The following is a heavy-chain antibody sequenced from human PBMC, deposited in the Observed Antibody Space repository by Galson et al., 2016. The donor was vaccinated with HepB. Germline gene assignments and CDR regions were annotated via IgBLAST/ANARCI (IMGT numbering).Heavy chain of an antibody. CDR3: ARRDFWSGYWYFDY. Sequence: QSGAEVKKPGESLKISCQGSGYSFANYWIGWVRQMPGKGLEWMGIIYPRDSDTRYSPSFQGQVTISADKSISTAYLQWSSLKASDTAMYFCARRDFWSGYWYFDYWGQGTLVTVSS. CDR1: GYSFANYW. CDR2: IYPRDSDT. D-gene: IGHD3-3*01. J-gene: IGHJ4*02. V-gene: IGHV5-51*03.